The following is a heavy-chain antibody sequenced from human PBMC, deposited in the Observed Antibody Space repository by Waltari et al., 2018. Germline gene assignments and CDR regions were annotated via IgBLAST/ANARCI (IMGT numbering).Heavy chain of an antibody. Sequence: QVQLQESGPGLVKPSETLSLTCTVSGGSISNYYWSWIRQPPGKGLEWIGYIYYSGSTNYNPSLKSRVTISVDTSKNQFSLRLSSVTAADTAVYYCARAGGLAARPAYYFDYWGQGTLVTVSS. CDR2: IYYSGST. V-gene: IGHV4-59*01. CDR3: ARAGGLAARPAYYFDY. D-gene: IGHD6-6*01. CDR1: GGSISNYY. J-gene: IGHJ4*02.